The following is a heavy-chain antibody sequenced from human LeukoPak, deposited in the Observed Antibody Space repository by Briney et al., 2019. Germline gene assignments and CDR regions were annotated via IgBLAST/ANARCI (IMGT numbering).Heavy chain of an antibody. V-gene: IGHV3-64D*09. D-gene: IGHD1-26*01. J-gene: IGHJ3*02. CDR1: GFTFNRHN. CDR2: ISYNGDST. Sequence: GGSLRLSCSGSGFTFNRHNMHWVPHAPGKGLEYVSAISYNGDSTYYVDSVKGRFTISRDNSKNTLDLQMSSLRPEDTAVYYCVSDRETQEQIWGPGTLVTVSS. CDR3: VSDRETQEQI.